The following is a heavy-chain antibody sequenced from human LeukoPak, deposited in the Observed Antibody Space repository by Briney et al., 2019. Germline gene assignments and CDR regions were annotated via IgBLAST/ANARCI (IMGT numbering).Heavy chain of an antibody. CDR3: ASPGDNYAILGLDY. D-gene: IGHD3-9*01. CDR1: GFTLSKYW. CDR2: ISSDGTTT. V-gene: IGHV3-74*01. Sequence: PRGSLRLSCAASGFTLSKYWMHWVRQAPGKGLAWVSRISSDGTTTAYADSVKGRFTISRVSAKNMLYLQMNSLRVEDTAMYYCASPGDNYAILGLDYWGQGTLVTVS. J-gene: IGHJ4*02.